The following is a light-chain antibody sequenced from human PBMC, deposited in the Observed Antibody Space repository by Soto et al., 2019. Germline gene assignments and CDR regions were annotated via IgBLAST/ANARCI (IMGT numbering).Light chain of an antibody. Sequence: EIVLTQSPGTLSLSPVERATLSCRASQSVSSSYLDWYQQKPGKAPRLLIYGAYSRATGIPDRFSGSGSGTDFTLTISRLEPEDFAVYYCQQYGSSPPVTFGQGTRLEIK. CDR2: GAY. CDR1: QSVSSSY. J-gene: IGKJ5*01. V-gene: IGKV3-20*01. CDR3: QQYGSSPPVT.